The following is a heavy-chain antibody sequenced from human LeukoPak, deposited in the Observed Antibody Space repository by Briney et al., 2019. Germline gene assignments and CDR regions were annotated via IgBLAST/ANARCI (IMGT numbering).Heavy chain of an antibody. CDR1: GYTFTSYG. CDR2: ISAYNGNT. CDR3: ARWVLTGYYNDY. Sequence: ASVKVSCKASGYTFTSYGISWVRQAPGQGLEWMGWISAYNGNTNYAQKLQGRVTMTTDTSTCTAYMELRSLRSDDTAVYYCARWVLTGYYNDYWGQGTLVTVSS. J-gene: IGHJ4*02. D-gene: IGHD3-9*01. V-gene: IGHV1-18*04.